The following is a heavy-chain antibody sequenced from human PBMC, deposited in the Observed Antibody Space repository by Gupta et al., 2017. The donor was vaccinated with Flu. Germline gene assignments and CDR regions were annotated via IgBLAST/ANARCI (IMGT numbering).Heavy chain of an antibody. CDR2: VNPHSGST. V-gene: IGHV1-2*06. D-gene: IGHD2-15*01. CDR3: ARERFCNTDSCYRWFDP. J-gene: IGHJ5*02. Sequence: VQLVQSGADVGKPGASVKVPCKASGYSFTDYYIHWVRQAPGQGLEWMGRVNPHSGSTNYEHKFQGRVTLAMDTSISTAYMELTRLRSDDTAVYYCARERFCNTDSCYRWFDPWGQGTLVIVAS. CDR1: GYSFTDYY.